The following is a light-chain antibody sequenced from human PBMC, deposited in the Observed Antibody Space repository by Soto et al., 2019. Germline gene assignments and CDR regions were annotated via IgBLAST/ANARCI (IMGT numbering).Light chain of an antibody. CDR1: QSIRSW. CDR2: DAY. CDR3: QQYESYSPLT. Sequence: DIQMTQSPSILSASVGDRVTITCRASQSIRSWLAWYQQKPGKAPKLLIYDAYSLESGVPSRFSGRRSGTEFTLTIGGLQPEDIETYYCQQYESYSPLTFGGGTKVEIK. V-gene: IGKV1-5*01. J-gene: IGKJ4*01.